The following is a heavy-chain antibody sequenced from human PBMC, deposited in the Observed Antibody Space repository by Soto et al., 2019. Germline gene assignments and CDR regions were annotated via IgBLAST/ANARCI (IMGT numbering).Heavy chain of an antibody. V-gene: IGHV3-30*18. CDR3: AKGRGAVALYYYYGMDV. J-gene: IGHJ6*02. Sequence: QVQLVESGGGVVQPGRSLRLSCAASGFTFSSYGMHWVRQAPGKGLEWVAVISYDGSNKYYADSVKGRFTISRDNSRNTLYLQRNSLRAEDTAVYYCAKGRGAVALYYYYGMDVWGQGTTVTVSS. CDR1: GFTFSSYG. D-gene: IGHD6-19*01. CDR2: ISYDGSNK.